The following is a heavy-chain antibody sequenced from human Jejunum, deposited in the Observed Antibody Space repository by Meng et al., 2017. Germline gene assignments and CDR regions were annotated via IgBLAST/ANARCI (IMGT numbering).Heavy chain of an antibody. CDR2: IHTSGRT. D-gene: IGHD3-22*01. Sequence: SETLSLTCTVSGGSFSSGSYYWSCIRQPAGKGLEWIGRIHTSGRTNYNPSLESRVTISADSSENQFSLRLDSVTAADTAVYYCAREGYYDNTHVGDFDYWGPGTLVTVSS. V-gene: IGHV4-61*02. CDR1: GGSFSSGSYY. CDR3: AREGYYDNTHVGDFDY. J-gene: IGHJ4*02.